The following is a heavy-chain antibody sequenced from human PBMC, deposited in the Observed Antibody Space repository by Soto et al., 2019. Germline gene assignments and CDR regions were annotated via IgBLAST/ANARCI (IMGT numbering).Heavy chain of an antibody. CDR3: ASGWFGPDV. V-gene: IGHV3-74*01. J-gene: IGHJ6*04. Sequence: EVQLVESGGGLVQPGGSLRLSCAASGFTLSGRSMHWVRQAPGKGLVWVSGIDNAGTDSTYADSVKGRFTSSRDNDKNMLYRQLNRLRVEYTAVYYCASGWFGPDVWGKGTTVTVSS. CDR2: IDNAGTDS. CDR1: GFTLSGRS. D-gene: IGHD3-10*01.